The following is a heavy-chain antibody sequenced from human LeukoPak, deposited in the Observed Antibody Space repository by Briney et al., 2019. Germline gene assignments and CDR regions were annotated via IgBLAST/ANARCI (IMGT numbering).Heavy chain of an antibody. CDR3: ARGRRLRNWGFSPQPFDY. CDR2: INHSGST. CDR1: GGSFSGYY. D-gene: IGHD7-27*01. V-gene: IGHV4-34*01. J-gene: IGHJ4*02. Sequence: SETLSLTCAVYGGSFSGYYWSWIRQPPGKGLEWIGEINHSGSTNYNPSLKSRVTVSVDTSKNQFSLKLSSVTAADTAVYYCARGRRLRNWGFSPQPFDYWGQGTLVTVSS.